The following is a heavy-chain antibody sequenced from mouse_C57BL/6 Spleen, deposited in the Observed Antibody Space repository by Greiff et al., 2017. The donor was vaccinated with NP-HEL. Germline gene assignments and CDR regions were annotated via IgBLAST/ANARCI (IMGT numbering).Heavy chain of an antibody. J-gene: IGHJ3*01. D-gene: IGHD4-1*01. CDR2: IYPGDGDT. Sequence: VQLQQSGPELVKPGASVKISCKASGYAFSSSWMNWVKQRPGKGLEWIGRIYPGDGDTNYNGKFKGKATLTADKSSSTAYMQLSSLTSEDSAVYFCATTGRFAYWGQGTLVTVSA. CDR3: ATTGRFAY. CDR1: GYAFSSSW. V-gene: IGHV1-82*01.